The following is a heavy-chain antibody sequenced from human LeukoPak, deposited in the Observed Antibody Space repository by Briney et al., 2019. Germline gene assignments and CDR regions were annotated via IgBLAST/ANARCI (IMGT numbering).Heavy chain of an antibody. D-gene: IGHD3-10*02. Sequence: GRSLRLSCAASGFTFSSFGMHWVRQAPGKGLEWVAVISYDGSNKYYADSVKGRFTISRDNSKNTLYLQMNSLRAEVTAVYYCAELGITMIGGVWGKGTTVTISS. V-gene: IGHV3-30*18. J-gene: IGHJ6*04. CDR1: GFTFSSFG. CDR2: ISYDGSNK. CDR3: AELGITMIGGV.